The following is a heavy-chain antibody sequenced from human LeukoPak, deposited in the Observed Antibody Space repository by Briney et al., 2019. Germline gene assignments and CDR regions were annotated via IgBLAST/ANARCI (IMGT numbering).Heavy chain of an antibody. CDR2: IYTSGST. CDR3: ARAGGFLEWLSYYYYYYYMDV. D-gene: IGHD3-3*01. Sequence: SETLSLTCAVYGGSFSGYYWSWIRQPPGKGLEWIGRIYTSGSTNYNPSLKSRVTISVDTSKNQFSLKLSSVTAADTAVYYCARAGGFLEWLSYYYYYYYMDVWGKGTTVTVSS. CDR1: GGSFSGYY. J-gene: IGHJ6*03. V-gene: IGHV4-4*08.